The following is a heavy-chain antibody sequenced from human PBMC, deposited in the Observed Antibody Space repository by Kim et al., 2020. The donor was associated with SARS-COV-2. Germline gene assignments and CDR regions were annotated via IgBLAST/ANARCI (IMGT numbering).Heavy chain of an antibody. CDR2: GST. D-gene: IGHD3-22*01. Sequence: GSTYYNPSLKSRVTISVDTSKNQFSLKLSSVTAADTAVYYCARDESGMIPGYWGQGTLVTVSS. CDR3: ARDESGMIPGY. J-gene: IGHJ4*02. V-gene: IGHV4-39*07.